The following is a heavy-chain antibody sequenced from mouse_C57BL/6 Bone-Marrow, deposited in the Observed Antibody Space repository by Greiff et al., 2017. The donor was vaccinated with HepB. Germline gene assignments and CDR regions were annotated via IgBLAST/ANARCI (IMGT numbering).Heavy chain of an antibody. CDR1: GYTFTSYG. CDR3: ARESGGAY. Sequence: VQLKESGAELARPGASVKLSCKASGYTFTSYGISWVKQRTGQGLEWIGEIYPRSGNTYYNEKFKGKATLTADKSSSTAYMELRSLTSEDSAVYLCARESGGAYWGQGTLVTVSA. V-gene: IGHV1-81*01. J-gene: IGHJ3*01. D-gene: IGHD1-3*01. CDR2: IYPRSGNT.